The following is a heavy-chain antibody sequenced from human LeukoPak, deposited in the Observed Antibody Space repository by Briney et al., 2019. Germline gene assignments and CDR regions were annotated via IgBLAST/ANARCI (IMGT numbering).Heavy chain of an antibody. CDR3: AKIEVGDFDY. D-gene: IGHD3-22*01. J-gene: IGHJ4*02. V-gene: IGHV3-23*01. CDR1: GFTFSSYA. CDR2: ISGSGGST. Sequence: GGSLRLSCAASGFTFSSYAMSWVRQVPGKGLEWVSAISGSGGSTYYADSVKGRFTISRDNSKNALYLQMNSLRAEDTAVYYCAKIEVGDFDYWGQGTLVTVSS.